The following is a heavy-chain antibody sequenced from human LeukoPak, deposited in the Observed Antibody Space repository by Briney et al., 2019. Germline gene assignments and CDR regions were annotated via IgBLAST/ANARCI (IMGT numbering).Heavy chain of an antibody. CDR2: IGTTGDT. CDR1: GFTFTTYD. CDR3: ARVLTARSGGYDAFDI. J-gene: IGHJ3*02. D-gene: IGHD6-25*01. V-gene: IGHV3-13*01. Sequence: GGSLRLSCAASGFTFTTYDMHWVRQATGKGLEWVSAIGTTGDTYYPGSVKGRFTISRENAKNSLYLQMNSLRAGDTAVYYCARVLTARSGGYDAFDIWGQGTMVTVSS.